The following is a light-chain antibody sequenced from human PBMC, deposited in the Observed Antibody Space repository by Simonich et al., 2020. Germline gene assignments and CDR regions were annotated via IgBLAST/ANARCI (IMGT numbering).Light chain of an antibody. Sequence: QSVLTQPPSVSGAPGQRVTISCTGSSSNIGAGYDVPWYQQLPGTAPKLLIYGNSNRPSGVPDRFSCSKSGPTASLAITGLQAEDEADYYCQSYDSSLSGWVFGGGTKLTVL. CDR1: SSNIGAGYD. J-gene: IGLJ3*02. CDR2: GNS. CDR3: QSYDSSLSGWV. V-gene: IGLV1-40*01.